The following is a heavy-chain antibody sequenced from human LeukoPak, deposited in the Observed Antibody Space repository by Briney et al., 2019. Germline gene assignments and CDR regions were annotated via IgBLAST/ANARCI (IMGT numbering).Heavy chain of an antibody. J-gene: IGHJ6*02. V-gene: IGHV3-7*01. CDR1: GFTFSSYW. CDR3: ARVLGGSWFGELSPWYYGMDV. D-gene: IGHD3-10*01. CDR2: IKQDGSEK. Sequence: GGSLRLSCAASGFTFSSYWMSWVRQAPGKGLEWVANIKQDGSEKYYVDSVKGRFTISRDNAKNSLYLQMNSLRAEDTAVYYCARVLGGSWFGELSPWYYGMDVWGQGTTVTVSS.